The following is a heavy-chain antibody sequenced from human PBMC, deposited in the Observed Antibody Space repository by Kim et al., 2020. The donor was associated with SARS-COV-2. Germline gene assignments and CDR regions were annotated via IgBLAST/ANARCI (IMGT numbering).Heavy chain of an antibody. D-gene: IGHD6-19*01. CDR3: ARHSSAWPIFDY. J-gene: IGHJ4*02. V-gene: IGHV3-53*01. CDR2: IHTGGGT. Sequence: GGSLRLSCEVSGFDVSNNYMSWVRQAPGKGLEWVSAIHTGGGTFYADSVRGRFTISRDISTNTLYLQMNSLRVDDTAVYYCARHSSAWPIFDYWGQGALV. CDR1: GFDVSNNY.